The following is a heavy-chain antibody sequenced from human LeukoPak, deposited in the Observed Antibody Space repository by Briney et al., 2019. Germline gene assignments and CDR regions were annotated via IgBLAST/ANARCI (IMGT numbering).Heavy chain of an antibody. J-gene: IGHJ5*02. D-gene: IGHD6-13*01. Sequence: SETLSLTCAVYGGSFSGYYWSWIRQPPGKGLEWIGEINHSGSTNYNPSLKSRVTISVDTSKNQFSLKLSSVTAADTAVYYCAREPIAAAVQTGFDPWGQGTLVTVSS. CDR3: AREPIAAAVQTGFDP. CDR2: INHSGST. V-gene: IGHV4-34*01. CDR1: GGSFSGYY.